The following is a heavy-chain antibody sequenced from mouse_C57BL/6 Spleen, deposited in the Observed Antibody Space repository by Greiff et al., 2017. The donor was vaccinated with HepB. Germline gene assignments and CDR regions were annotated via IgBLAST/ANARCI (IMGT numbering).Heavy chain of an antibody. D-gene: IGHD2-5*01. CDR1: GFTFSDYG. J-gene: IGHJ2*01. CDR3: ARSNYGGVDY. CDR2: ISSGSSTI. V-gene: IGHV5-17*01. Sequence: EVKVEESGGGLVKPGGSLKLSCAASGFTFSDYGMHWVRQAPEKGLEWVAYISSGSSTIYYADTVKGRFTISRDNAKNTLFLQMTSLRSEDTAMYYCARSNYGGVDYWGQGTTLTVSS.